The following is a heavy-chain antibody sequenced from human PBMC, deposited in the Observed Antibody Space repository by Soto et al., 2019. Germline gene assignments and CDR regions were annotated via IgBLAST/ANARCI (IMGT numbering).Heavy chain of an antibody. CDR1: GFTFSSYG. Sequence: QVQLVESGGGVVQPGRSLRLSCAASGFTFSSYGMHWVRQAPGKGLEWVAVIWSDGSNKYYADSVKGRFTISRDNSKNTLYLQMNSLRAEDTAVYYCATSGSYRSRVDYWGQGTLVTVSS. D-gene: IGHD1-26*01. V-gene: IGHV3-33*01. J-gene: IGHJ4*02. CDR3: ATSGSYRSRVDY. CDR2: IWSDGSNK.